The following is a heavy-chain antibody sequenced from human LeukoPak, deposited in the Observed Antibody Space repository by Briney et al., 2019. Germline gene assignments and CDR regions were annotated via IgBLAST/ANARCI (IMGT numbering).Heavy chain of an antibody. CDR1: GYTFTSYD. D-gene: IGHD2-2*01. J-gene: IGHJ1*01. CDR3: ARGYCSSTSCYPEAEYFQH. V-gene: IGHV1-8*01. Sequence: ASVKVSCKASGYTFTSYDINWVRQATGQGPEWMGWMNPNSGNTGYAQKFQGRVTMTRNTSISTAYMELSSLRSEDTAVYYCARGYCSSTSCYPEAEYFQHWGQGTLVTVSS. CDR2: MNPNSGNT.